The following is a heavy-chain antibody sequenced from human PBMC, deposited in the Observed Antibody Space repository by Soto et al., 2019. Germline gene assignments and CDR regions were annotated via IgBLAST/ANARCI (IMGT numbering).Heavy chain of an antibody. J-gene: IGHJ4*02. CDR1: GYTFTSYA. CDR2: INAGNGNT. D-gene: IGHD3-16*01. CDR3: AAGTVYDYVWGSYPDY. V-gene: IGHV1-3*01. Sequence: GASVKVSCKASGYTFTSYAMHWVRQAPGQRLEWMGWINAGNGNTKYSQKFQGRVTITRDTSASTAYMELSSLRSEDTAVYYCAAGTVYDYVWGSYPDYWGQGTLVTVSS.